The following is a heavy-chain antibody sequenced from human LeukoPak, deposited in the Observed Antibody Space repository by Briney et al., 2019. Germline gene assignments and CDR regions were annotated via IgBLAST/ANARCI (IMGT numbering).Heavy chain of an antibody. CDR1: GYTFTGYY. D-gene: IGHD3-9*01. V-gene: IGHV1-2*02. J-gene: IGHJ6*03. CDR2: INPNSGGT. CDR3: ARNDILTGYEYYYYMDV. Sequence: ASVKVSCKASGYTFTGYYMHWVRQAPGQGLEWMGWINPNSGGTNYAQKFQGRVTMTRDTSISTAYMELSRLRSDDTAVYYCARNDILTGYEYYYYMDVWGQRTLVTVSS.